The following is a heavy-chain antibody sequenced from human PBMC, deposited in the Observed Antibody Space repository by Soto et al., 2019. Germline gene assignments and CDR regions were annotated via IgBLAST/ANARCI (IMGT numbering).Heavy chain of an antibody. D-gene: IGHD3-10*01. Sequence: SETLSLTCAVSGGSISSGGYSWSWIRQPPGKGLEWIGYIYHSGSTYYNPSLKSRVTISVDRSKNQFSLKLSSVTAADTAVYYCARDTMVRGVWYAFDIWGQGTMVTVSS. CDR2: IYHSGST. CDR3: ARDTMVRGVWYAFDI. CDR1: GGSISSGGYS. V-gene: IGHV4-30-2*01. J-gene: IGHJ3*02.